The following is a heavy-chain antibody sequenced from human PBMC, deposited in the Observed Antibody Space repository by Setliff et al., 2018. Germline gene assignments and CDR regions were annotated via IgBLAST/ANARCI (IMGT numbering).Heavy chain of an antibody. J-gene: IGHJ3*02. CDR2: IHPADYDT. V-gene: IGHV5-51*01. CDR3: ARLGAPASHDAFDI. Sequence: GESLKISCKGSGYSFTTYWIGWVRQMPGKGLEWMGIIHPADYDTRYSPSFQGQVTISADKSISTAYLQWSSLKASDTAIYYCARLGAPASHDAFDIWGQGTMVT. D-gene: IGHD6-25*01. CDR1: GYSFTTYW.